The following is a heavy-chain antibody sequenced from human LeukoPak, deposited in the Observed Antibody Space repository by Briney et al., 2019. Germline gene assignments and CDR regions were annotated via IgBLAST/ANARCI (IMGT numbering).Heavy chain of an antibody. D-gene: IGHD3-3*01. CDR2: LYYSGYS. CDR3: ARHVRDGYDFWTGPRDYFDY. Sequence: SETLSLTCTVSGGSTTSYYWAWLRQPPGKGLEWIGYLYYSGYSNYNPSLKSRVSMSVDTSKNQFSLKLRSVTAADTAVYYCARHVRDGYDFWTGPRDYFDYWGQGTLVTVSS. V-gene: IGHV4-59*08. CDR1: GGSTTSYY. J-gene: IGHJ4*02.